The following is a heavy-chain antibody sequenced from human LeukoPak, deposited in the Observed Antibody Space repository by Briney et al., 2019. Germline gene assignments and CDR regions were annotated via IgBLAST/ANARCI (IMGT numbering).Heavy chain of an antibody. D-gene: IGHD2-21*01. V-gene: IGHV4-4*09. CDR3: ATSHDVKTAPYDL. Sequence: SETLSLTCTVSGGSISSYCWSWVRQSPGKGLEWIGYIFTSGRTDYNPSLKSRVTMSVDTSKNQLSMELGLLTAADTAVYYCATSHDVKTAPYDLWGQGTLVTVSS. J-gene: IGHJ5*02. CDR2: IFTSGRT. CDR1: GGSISSYC.